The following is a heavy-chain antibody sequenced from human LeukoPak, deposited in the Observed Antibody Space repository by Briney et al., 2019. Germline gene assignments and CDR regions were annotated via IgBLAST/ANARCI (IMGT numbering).Heavy chain of an antibody. V-gene: IGHV1-18*01. Sequence: ASVKVSCTASGYTFTNYGISWVRQAPGQGLGWMGWISADNGNTNYAQKIQGRVTMTTDTSTSTAYMELRSLRSDDTAVYYCARVHCSGGICYFFDYWGQGTLVTVSS. CDR2: ISADNGNT. CDR1: GYTFTNYG. D-gene: IGHD2-15*01. J-gene: IGHJ4*02. CDR3: ARVHCSGGICYFFDY.